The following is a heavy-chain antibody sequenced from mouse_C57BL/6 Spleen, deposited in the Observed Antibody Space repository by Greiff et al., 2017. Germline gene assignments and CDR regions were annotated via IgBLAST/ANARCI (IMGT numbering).Heavy chain of an antibody. V-gene: IGHV1-81*01. D-gene: IGHD2-12*01. CDR1: GYTFTSYG. J-gene: IGHJ2*01. CDR3: ARRDNYDAYFDY. Sequence: VQLQQSGAELARPGASVKLSCKASGYTFTSYGISWVKQRTGQGLEWIGEIYPRGGNTYYNEKFKGKATLTADKSSSTAYMELRSLTSEDSAVYFCARRDNYDAYFDYWGQGTTLTVSS. CDR2: IYPRGGNT.